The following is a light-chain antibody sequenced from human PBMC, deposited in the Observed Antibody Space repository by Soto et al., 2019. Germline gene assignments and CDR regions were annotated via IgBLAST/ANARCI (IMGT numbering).Light chain of an antibody. V-gene: IGKV3-15*01. CDR3: QYRSNWSPGS. Sequence: EKVLANSACALSLYPGERATLSCRASQSVSSDLAWYQQKPGQAPRLLIYDASTRATGIPARFSGSGSGIEFTLTISCLQSEDVAVYNCQYRSNWSPGSFGHGTRLEIK. CDR1: QSVSSD. J-gene: IGKJ5*01. CDR2: DAS.